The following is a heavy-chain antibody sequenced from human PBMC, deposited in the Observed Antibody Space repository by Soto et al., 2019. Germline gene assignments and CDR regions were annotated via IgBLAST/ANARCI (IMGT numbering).Heavy chain of an antibody. V-gene: IGHV3-49*03. CDR2: IRSKAYGGTT. CDR3: TRVCSSTSCYEKSDFDY. Sequence: PGGSLRLSCTASGFTFGDYAMSWFRQAPGKGLEWVGFIRSKAYGGTTEYAASVKGRFTISRDDSKSIAYLQMNSLKTEDTAVYYCTRVCSSTSCYEKSDFDYWGQGTLVTVSS. J-gene: IGHJ4*02. D-gene: IGHD2-2*01. CDR1: GFTFGDYA.